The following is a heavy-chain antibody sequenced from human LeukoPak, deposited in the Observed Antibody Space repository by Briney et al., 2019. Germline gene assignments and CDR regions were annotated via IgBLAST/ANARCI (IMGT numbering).Heavy chain of an antibody. Sequence: GESLKISCKGSGYSFTSYWISWVRQMPGKGLEWMGRIDPSDSYTNYSPSFQGHVTISADKSISTAYLQLRSLKASDTAMYYCARLRWPRGGRSSFDYWGQGALVTVSS. D-gene: IGHD3-10*01. CDR1: GYSFTSYW. J-gene: IGHJ4*02. V-gene: IGHV5-10-1*01. CDR2: IDPSDSYT. CDR3: ARLRWPRGGRSSFDY.